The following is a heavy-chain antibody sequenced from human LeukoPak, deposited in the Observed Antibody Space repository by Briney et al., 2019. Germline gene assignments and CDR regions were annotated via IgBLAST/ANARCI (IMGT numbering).Heavy chain of an antibody. J-gene: IGHJ4*02. D-gene: IGHD4-17*01. CDR3: ARAGVEGYGDYVVRD. Sequence: PSGTLSLTCAVSGGSISSYYWSWIRQPPGKGLEWIGYIYYSGSTNYNPSLKSRVTISVVTSKNQFPLKLSSVTAADTAVYYCARAGVEGYGDYVVRDWGQGTLVTVSS. V-gene: IGHV4-59*01. CDR2: IYYSGST. CDR1: GGSISSYY.